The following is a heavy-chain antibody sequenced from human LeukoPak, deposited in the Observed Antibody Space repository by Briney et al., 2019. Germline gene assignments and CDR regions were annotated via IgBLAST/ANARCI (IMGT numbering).Heavy chain of an antibody. J-gene: IGHJ4*02. CDR1: GFTFSSYA. CDR2: ISGSGGST. CDR3: ARRVGQQLGDPFDY. V-gene: IGHV3-23*01. Sequence: GRSLRLSCAASGFTFSSYAMSWVRQAPGKGLEWVSAISGSGGSTYYADSVKGRFTISRDNSKNTLYLQMNSLRAEDTAVYYCARRVGQQLGDPFDYWGQGTLVTVSS. D-gene: IGHD6-13*01.